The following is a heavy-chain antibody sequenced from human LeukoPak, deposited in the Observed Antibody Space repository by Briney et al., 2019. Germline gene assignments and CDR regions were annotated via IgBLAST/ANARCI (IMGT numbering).Heavy chain of an antibody. J-gene: IGHJ4*02. V-gene: IGHV1-69*06. Sequence: ASVKVSCTASGGTFSSYAISWVRQAPGQGLEWMGGIMPMFGTANYAQKFQGRVTITADKSTSTAYMELSSLRSEDTAVYYCASGRTDIVVVPATLRNYYFDYWGQGTLVTVSS. CDR2: IMPMFGTA. CDR1: GGTFSSYA. D-gene: IGHD2-2*01. CDR3: ASGRTDIVVVPATLRNYYFDY.